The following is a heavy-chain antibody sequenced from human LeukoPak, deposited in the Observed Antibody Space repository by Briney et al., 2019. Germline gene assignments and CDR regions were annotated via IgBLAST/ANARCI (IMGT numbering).Heavy chain of an antibody. CDR1: GYTFINYD. CDR3: ARGSWITGTTSYYYHMDV. V-gene: IGHV1-8*01. J-gene: IGHJ6*03. Sequence: ASVKVSCGASGYTFINYDINWVRQATGQGLEWMGWMNRNNGRTGYAQKFQGRVTMTRNSSISTAYMELNTLTSDDTAVYYCARGSWITGTTSYYYHMDVWGKGTTVTVSS. D-gene: IGHD1-7*01. CDR2: MNRNNGRT.